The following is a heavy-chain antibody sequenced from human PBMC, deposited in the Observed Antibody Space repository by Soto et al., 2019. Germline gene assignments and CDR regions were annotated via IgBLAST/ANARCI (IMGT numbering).Heavy chain of an antibody. D-gene: IGHD1-26*01. CDR2: TRDKANSYTT. CDR3: AIDLGVGTRDYYHDMDV. J-gene: IGHJ6*02. Sequence: GSLRLSCAASGFTFSDHYMDWVRQAPGKGLEWVGRTRDKANSYTTEYAASVKGRFTILRDESKNSVFLQMNSLKTEDTAVYYCAIDLGVGTRDYYHDMDVWGQGTTVTVSS. V-gene: IGHV3-72*01. CDR1: GFTFSDHY.